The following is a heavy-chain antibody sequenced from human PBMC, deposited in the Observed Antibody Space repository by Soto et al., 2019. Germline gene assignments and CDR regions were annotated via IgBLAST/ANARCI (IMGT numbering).Heavy chain of an antibody. CDR3: ARAPASSWHTFDY. J-gene: IGHJ4*02. Sequence: GGSLRLSCAASGFTFSTYAMHWVRQAPVKGLEWVAVISQDGSNKYYADSVKGRFTISRDNSQNTLYLQMNSLRAEDTAVFYCARAPASSWHTFDYWGQGTLVTVSS. D-gene: IGHD6-13*01. V-gene: IGHV3-30-3*01. CDR1: GFTFSTYA. CDR2: ISQDGSNK.